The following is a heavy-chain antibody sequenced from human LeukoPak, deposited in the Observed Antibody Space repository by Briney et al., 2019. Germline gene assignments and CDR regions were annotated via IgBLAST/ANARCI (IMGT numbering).Heavy chain of an antibody. Sequence: KPSETLSLTCTVSGGSISSSSYFWAWVRQPPGKGLEWIGSIYYSGSTYYNPSLNSGVTISADTSKNQYSLNLSSVTAADTAVYYCARLITAFQAFDSWGQGTLVTVSS. CDR1: GGSISSSSYF. J-gene: IGHJ4*02. CDR2: IYYSGST. D-gene: IGHD3-16*01. CDR3: ARLITAFQAFDS. V-gene: IGHV4-39*01.